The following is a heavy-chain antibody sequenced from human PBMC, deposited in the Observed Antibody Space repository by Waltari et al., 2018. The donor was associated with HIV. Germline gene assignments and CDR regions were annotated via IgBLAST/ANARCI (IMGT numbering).Heavy chain of an antibody. D-gene: IGHD6-13*01. CDR3: ARSSWHDY. CDR1: GFTFSTCW. CDR2: ITQDGSER. V-gene: IGHV3-7*01. Sequence: VQLVESGGGLVRPGGSLRLSCAASGFTFSTCWMNWVRQAPGKGLEWVAKITQDGSERHYVDSVKGRFTISRDNAKNSLYLQMNSLRAEDTAVYYCARSSWHDYWGQGTLVTVSS. J-gene: IGHJ4*02.